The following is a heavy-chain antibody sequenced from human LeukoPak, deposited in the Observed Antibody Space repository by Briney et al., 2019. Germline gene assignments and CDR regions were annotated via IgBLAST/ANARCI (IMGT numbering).Heavy chain of an antibody. CDR3: ARVASCDGGTCYYLDY. J-gene: IGHJ4*02. CDR2: IYTGGDT. D-gene: IGHD2-15*01. Sequence: GGSLRLSCAASGFSVNTKFVSWVRQAPGKGLEWVSVIYTGGDTYYSDSVKGRFTISRDNSKNTVFLQMNSLRVKDTAMYYCARVASCDGGTCYYLDYWGQGTLVSVSS. CDR1: GFSVNTKF. V-gene: IGHV3-53*01.